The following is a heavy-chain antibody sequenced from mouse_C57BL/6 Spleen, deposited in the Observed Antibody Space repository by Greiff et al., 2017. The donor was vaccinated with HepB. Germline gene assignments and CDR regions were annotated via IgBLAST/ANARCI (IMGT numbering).Heavy chain of an antibody. CDR2: INPSNGGT. CDR3: AESYDGSSYDYAMDY. CDR1: GYTFTSYW. V-gene: IGHV1-53*01. Sequence: QVQLQQPGTELVKPGASVKLSCKASGYTFTSYWMHWVKQRPGQGLEWIGKINPSNGGTNYNEKFKSKATLTVDKTSSTAYMQVSSLTCEDSAVYYGAESYDGSSYDYAMDYWGQGTSVTVSS. J-gene: IGHJ4*01. D-gene: IGHD1-1*01.